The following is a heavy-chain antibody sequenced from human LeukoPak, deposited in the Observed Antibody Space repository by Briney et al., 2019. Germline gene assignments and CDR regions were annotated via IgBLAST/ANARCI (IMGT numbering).Heavy chain of an antibody. J-gene: IGHJ4*02. D-gene: IGHD6-13*01. CDR2: IIPILGIA. Sequence: GASVKVSCKASGGTFSSYAISWVRQAPGQGLEWMGRIIPILGIANYAQKFQGRVTITADKSTSTAYMELSSLRSEDTAVYYCARGWGIAAAGNDYWGQGTLVTVSS. CDR3: ARGWGIAAAGNDY. V-gene: IGHV1-69*04. CDR1: GGTFSSYA.